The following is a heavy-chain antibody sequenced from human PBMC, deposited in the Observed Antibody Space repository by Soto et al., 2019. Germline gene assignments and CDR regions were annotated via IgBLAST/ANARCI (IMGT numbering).Heavy chain of an antibody. CDR3: ARQTDSYYTFDAFDI. CDR2: VYYSGST. V-gene: IGHV4-39*01. D-gene: IGHD3-22*01. Sequence: QLQLQESGPGLLKPSETLSLTCTVSGGSISSGSYYWDWIRQPPGKGLEWIGNVYYSGSTNYNPSLESRVPISVDTSKNQFSLKLSSVTAADTAVYYCARQTDSYYTFDAFDIWGQGTMVTVSS. J-gene: IGHJ3*02. CDR1: GGSISSGSYY.